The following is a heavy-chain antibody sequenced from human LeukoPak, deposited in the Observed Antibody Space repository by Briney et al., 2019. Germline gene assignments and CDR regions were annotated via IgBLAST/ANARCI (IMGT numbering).Heavy chain of an antibody. D-gene: IGHD2-15*01. Sequence: GASVKVSCKASGYTFTSYDINWVRQATGQGLEWMGWMNPNSGNTGYAQKFQGRVTITRNTSISTAYMELSSLRSEDTAVYYCARDQNCSGGSCYSGIGYWGQGTLVTVSS. V-gene: IGHV1-8*03. CDR1: GYTFTSYD. J-gene: IGHJ4*02. CDR3: ARDQNCSGGSCYSGIGY. CDR2: MNPNSGNT.